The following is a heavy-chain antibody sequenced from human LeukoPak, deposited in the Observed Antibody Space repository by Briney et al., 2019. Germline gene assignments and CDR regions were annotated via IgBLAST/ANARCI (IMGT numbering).Heavy chain of an antibody. D-gene: IGHD3-10*01. J-gene: IGHJ4*02. CDR2: MNPNSGNT. CDR3: ARGSRMVRGVTSRRNYYFDY. V-gene: IGHV1-8*01. Sequence: ASVKVSCKASGYTFTSYDINWVRQATGQGLEWMGWMNPNSGNTGYAQKFQGRVTMTRNTSISTAYMELSSLRSEDTAVYYCARGSRMVRGVTSRRNYYFDYCGQGTLVTVSS. CDR1: GYTFTSYD.